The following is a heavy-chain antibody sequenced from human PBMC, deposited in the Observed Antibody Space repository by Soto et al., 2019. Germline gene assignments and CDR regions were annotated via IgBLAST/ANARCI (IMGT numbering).Heavy chain of an antibody. Sequence: SETLSLTCAVYGGSFSGYYWSWIRQPPGKGLEWIGEINHSGSTNYNPSLKSRVTISVDTSKNQFSLKLSSVTAADTAVYYCASLLSAAGTFIDYWGQGTRATVSA. CDR3: ASLLSAAGTFIDY. D-gene: IGHD6-13*01. CDR1: GGSFSGYY. J-gene: IGHJ4*02. CDR2: INHSGST. V-gene: IGHV4-34*01.